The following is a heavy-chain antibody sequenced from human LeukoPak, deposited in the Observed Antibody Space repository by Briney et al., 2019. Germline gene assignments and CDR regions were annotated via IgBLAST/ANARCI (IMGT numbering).Heavy chain of an antibody. CDR1: GGSISSYY. J-gene: IGHJ1*01. CDR3: ARDGDCSSTSCYEYFQH. V-gene: IGHV4-4*07. D-gene: IGHD2-2*01. Sequence: SETLSLTCTVSGGSISSYYWSWIRQPAGKGLEWIGRIYTSGSTNYNPSLKSRVTMSVDTSKNQFSLKLSSVTAADTAVYYCARDGDCSSTSCYEYFQHWGQGTLVTVSS. CDR2: IYTSGST.